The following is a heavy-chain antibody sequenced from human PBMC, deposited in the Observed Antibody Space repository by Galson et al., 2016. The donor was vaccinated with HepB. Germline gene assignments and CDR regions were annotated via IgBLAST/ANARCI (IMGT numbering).Heavy chain of an antibody. D-gene: IGHD3-10*01. Sequence: SLRLSCAASGFTFSTYGMHWVRQAPGKGLEWVAIIWFDGSNKYYADSVKGRFTISRDNSKNTLYLQMNSLRAEDTAVYHCVKDLGIGWFHGGDYWGQGTLVAVSS. CDR3: VKDLGIGWFHGGDY. CDR1: GFTFSTYG. V-gene: IGHV3-33*06. J-gene: IGHJ4*02. CDR2: IWFDGSNK.